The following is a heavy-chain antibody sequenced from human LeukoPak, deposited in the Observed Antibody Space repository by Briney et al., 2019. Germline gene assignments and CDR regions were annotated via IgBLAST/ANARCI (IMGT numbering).Heavy chain of an antibody. V-gene: IGHV3-23*01. CDR3: AKDPYYGSGSYPPLYFDY. D-gene: IGHD3-10*01. Sequence: GGSLRLSCAASGFTFSSYAMSWVRQAPGKGLEWVSAISGGGGSTYYADSVKGRFTISRDNSKNTLYLQMNSLRAEDTAVYYCAKDPYYGSGSYPPLYFDYWGQGTLVTVSS. J-gene: IGHJ4*02. CDR2: ISGGGGST. CDR1: GFTFSSYA.